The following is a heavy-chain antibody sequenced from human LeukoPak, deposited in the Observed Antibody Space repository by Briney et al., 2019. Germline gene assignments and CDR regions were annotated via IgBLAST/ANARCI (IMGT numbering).Heavy chain of an antibody. CDR1: GFTFSSYA. Sequence: PGGSLRLSCAASGFTFSSYAMHWVRQAPGKGLEWVAVISYDGSNKYYADSVKGRFTISRDNSKNSLYLQMNSLRAEDTAVYYCARDYECSSTSCSLGMDYWGQGTLVTVSS. CDR2: ISYDGSNK. V-gene: IGHV3-30*04. D-gene: IGHD2-2*01. J-gene: IGHJ4*02. CDR3: ARDYECSSTSCSLGMDY.